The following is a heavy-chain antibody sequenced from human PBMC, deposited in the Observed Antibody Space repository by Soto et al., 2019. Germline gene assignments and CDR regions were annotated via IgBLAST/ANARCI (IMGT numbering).Heavy chain of an antibody. D-gene: IGHD2-15*01. J-gene: IGHJ4*02. CDR3: ARGRVVAATVDY. CDR1: GYTFTSYD. CDR2: MNPNSGNT. Sequence: KVDCTASGYTFTSYDINWVRHTTGQGLEWMGWMNPNSGNTGYAQKFQGRVTMTRNTSISTAYMELSSLRSEDTAVYYCARGRVVAATVDYWGQGTLVTVSS. V-gene: IGHV1-8*01.